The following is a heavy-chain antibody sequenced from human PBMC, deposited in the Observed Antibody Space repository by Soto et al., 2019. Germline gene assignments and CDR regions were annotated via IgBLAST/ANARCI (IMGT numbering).Heavy chain of an antibody. V-gene: IGHV3-53*02. J-gene: IGHJ4*02. Sequence: EVQLVETGGGLIQPGGSLRLSCAASGFTVSSNYMSWVRQALGTGLEWVSVIYSGGSTYYADSVKGRFTISRDNSKNTLYLQMNSLRAEDTAVDYCARGRFWENAFDYWGQGTLVTVSS. D-gene: IGHD3-10*01. CDR1: GFTVSSNY. CDR3: ARGRFWENAFDY. CDR2: IYSGGST.